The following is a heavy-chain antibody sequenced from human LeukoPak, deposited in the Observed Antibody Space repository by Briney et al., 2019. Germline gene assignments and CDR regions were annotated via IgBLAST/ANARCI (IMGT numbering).Heavy chain of an antibody. D-gene: IGHD6-13*01. CDR2: IIPIFGTA. J-gene: IGHJ4*02. CDR1: GYTFTTYG. CDR3: ARGRGIAAAPFDY. Sequence: SVKVSCKASGYTFTTYGISWVRQAPGQGLEWMGGIIPIFGTANYAQKFQGRVTITADKSTSTAYMELSSLRSEDTAVYYCARGRGIAAAPFDYWGQGTLVTVSS. V-gene: IGHV1-69*06.